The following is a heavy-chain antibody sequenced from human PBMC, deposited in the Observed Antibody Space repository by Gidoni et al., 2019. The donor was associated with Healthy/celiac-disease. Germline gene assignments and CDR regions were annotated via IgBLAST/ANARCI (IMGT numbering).Heavy chain of an antibody. CDR1: GFTFSSYG. Sequence: QVQLVESGGGVVHPGRSLRLSCAASGFTFSSYGMHWVRQAPGKGLEWVAFIRYDGSNKYYADSVKGRFTISRDNSKNTLYLQMNSLRAEDTAVYYCAKDGGDYPNNYYYYYGMDVWGQGTTVTVSS. CDR3: AKDGGDYPNNYYYYYGMDV. J-gene: IGHJ6*02. V-gene: IGHV3-30*02. CDR2: IRYDGSNK. D-gene: IGHD4-17*01.